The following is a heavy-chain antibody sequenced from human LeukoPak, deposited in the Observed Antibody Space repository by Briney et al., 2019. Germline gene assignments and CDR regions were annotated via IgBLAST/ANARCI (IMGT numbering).Heavy chain of an antibody. J-gene: IGHJ4*02. D-gene: IGHD3-22*01. CDR1: GGSFSNYY. CDR2: IYYTGST. Sequence: KPSETLSLTCTLSGGSFSNYYWTWIRQPPGKGLEWIGYIYYTGSTNSNPSLKSRLTISLDTSKNQFSLKLTSVTAADTAIYYCASSYFYDGNRYFDYWGQGALVTVSS. V-gene: IGHV4-59*08. CDR3: ASSYFYDGNRYFDY.